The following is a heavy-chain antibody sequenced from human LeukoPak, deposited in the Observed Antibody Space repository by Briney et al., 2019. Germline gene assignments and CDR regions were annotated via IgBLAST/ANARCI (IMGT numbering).Heavy chain of an antibody. D-gene: IGHD6-19*01. V-gene: IGHV3-53*01. CDR1: GFTVSSNY. Sequence: GGSLRLSCAASGFTVSSNYMSWVRQAPGKGLEWASVIYSGGSTYYADSVKGRFTISRDNSKNTLYLQMNSLRAEDTAVYYCARVHNLAVADVDYFDYWGQGTLVTVSS. J-gene: IGHJ4*02. CDR2: IYSGGST. CDR3: ARVHNLAVADVDYFDY.